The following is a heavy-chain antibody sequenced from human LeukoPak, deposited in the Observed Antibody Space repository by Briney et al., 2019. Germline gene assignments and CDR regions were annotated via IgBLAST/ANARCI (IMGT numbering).Heavy chain of an antibody. CDR3: ARGYYDSSGYYPED. Sequence: SETLSLTCTVSGGSIGSYYWSWIRQPPGKGLEWIGYIYTSGSTNYNPSLKSRVTISVDTSKNQFSLKLSSVTAADTAVYYCARGYYDSSGYYPEDWGQGTLVTVSS. CDR1: GGSIGSYY. D-gene: IGHD3-22*01. J-gene: IGHJ4*02. CDR2: IYTSGST. V-gene: IGHV4-4*09.